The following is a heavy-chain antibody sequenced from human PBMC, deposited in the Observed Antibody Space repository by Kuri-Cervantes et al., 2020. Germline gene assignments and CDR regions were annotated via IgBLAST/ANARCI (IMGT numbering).Heavy chain of an antibody. CDR2: IKQDGSEK. CDR1: GFTFSSYW. Sequence: GGSLRLSCAASGFTFSSYWMSWVRQAPGKGLEWVANIKQDGSEKYYVDSVKGRFTISRDNAKNSLYLQMNSLRAEDTAVYYCARDIRARAEWYFDLWGRGTLVTVSS. J-gene: IGHJ2*01. CDR3: ARDIRARAEWYFDL. V-gene: IGHV3-7*03.